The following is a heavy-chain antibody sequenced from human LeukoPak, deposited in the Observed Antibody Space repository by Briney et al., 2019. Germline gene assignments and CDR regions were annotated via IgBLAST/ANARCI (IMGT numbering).Heavy chain of an antibody. J-gene: IGHJ5*02. Sequence: GGSLRLSCAASGFTFSSYSVNWVRQAPGKGLEWVSSISSSSSYIYYADSVKGRFTISRDNAKNSLYLQMNSLRAEDTAVYYCARRRIAAAVVDPWGQGTLVTVSS. V-gene: IGHV3-21*01. CDR1: GFTFSSYS. CDR3: ARRRIAAAVVDP. CDR2: ISSSSSYI. D-gene: IGHD6-13*01.